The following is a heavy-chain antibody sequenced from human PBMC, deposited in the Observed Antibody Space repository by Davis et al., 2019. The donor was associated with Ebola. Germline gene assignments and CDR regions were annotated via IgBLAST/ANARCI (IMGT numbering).Heavy chain of an antibody. CDR2: ISGSGGST. J-gene: IGHJ4*02. D-gene: IGHD3-9*01. CDR3: AGNYDILTGTPFDY. CDR1: GFTFSSYA. Sequence: PGGSLRLSCAASGFTFSSYAMSWVRQAPGKGLEWVSVISGSGGSTYYADSVKGRFTIPRDNSKNTLYLQMNSLRAEDTAVYYCAGNYDILTGTPFDYWGQGTLVTVSS. V-gene: IGHV3-23*01.